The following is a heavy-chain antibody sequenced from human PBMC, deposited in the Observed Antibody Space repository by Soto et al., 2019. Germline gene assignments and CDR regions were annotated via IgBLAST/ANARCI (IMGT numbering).Heavy chain of an antibody. V-gene: IGHV3-33*01. CDR3: ARADTYYYDSSGHIDY. CDR1: GFTFSSYG. Sequence: PGGSLRLSCAASGFTFSSYGMHWVRQAPGKGLEWVAVIWYDGSNKYYADSVKGRFTISRDNSKNTLYLQVNSLRAEDTAVYYCARADTYYYDSSGHIDYWGQGTLVTVSS. D-gene: IGHD3-22*01. CDR2: IWYDGSNK. J-gene: IGHJ4*02.